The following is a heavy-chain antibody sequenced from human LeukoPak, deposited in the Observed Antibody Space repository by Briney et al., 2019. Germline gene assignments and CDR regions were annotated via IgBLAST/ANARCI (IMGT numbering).Heavy chain of an antibody. J-gene: IGHJ4*02. V-gene: IGHV3-7*01. D-gene: IGHD2/OR15-2a*01. CDR2: IKKDGSIK. CDR3: ARDTNFCPGDY. CDR1: GFTFSSYE. Sequence: GGSLRLSXAASGFTFSSYEMNWVRQAPGKGLEWVANIKKDGSIKAYVDSVKGRFTISRDNAKNSVYLQMNSLTTEDTAIYYCARDTNFCPGDYWGQGTLVTVSS.